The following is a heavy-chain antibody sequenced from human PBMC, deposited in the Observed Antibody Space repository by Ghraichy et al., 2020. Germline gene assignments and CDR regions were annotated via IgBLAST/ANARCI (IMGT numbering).Heavy chain of an antibody. CDR1: GFIFSSYA. Sequence: GGSLRLSCAASGFIFSSYAMSWVRQAPGKGLEWVSAISGSGGSTYYADSVKGRFTISRDNSKNTLYLQMNSLRAEDTAVYYCAKGLTPYYYYYYMDVWGKGTTVTVSS. J-gene: IGHJ6*03. D-gene: IGHD2-15*01. V-gene: IGHV3-23*01. CDR2: ISGSGGST. CDR3: AKGLTPYYYYYYMDV.